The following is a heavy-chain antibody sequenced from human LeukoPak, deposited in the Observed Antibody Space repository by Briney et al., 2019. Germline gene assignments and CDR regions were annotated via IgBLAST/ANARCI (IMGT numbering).Heavy chain of an antibody. Sequence: SETLSLTCTVSGGSISSSSCYWGWIRQPPGKGLEWIGSIYYSGSTYYNPSLKSRVTISMDTSKNQFSLKLSSVTAADTAVYYCARQNYYDSSGMDYWGQGTLVTVSS. J-gene: IGHJ4*02. CDR2: IYYSGST. CDR1: GGSISSSSCY. CDR3: ARQNYYDSSGMDY. D-gene: IGHD3-22*01. V-gene: IGHV4-39*01.